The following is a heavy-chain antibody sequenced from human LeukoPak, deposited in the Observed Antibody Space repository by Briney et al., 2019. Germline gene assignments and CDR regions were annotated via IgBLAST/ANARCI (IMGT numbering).Heavy chain of an antibody. D-gene: IGHD3-10*01. CDR2: INPNSGGT. CDR3: ARDVYYGSGSYYWDY. V-gene: IGHV1-2*04. J-gene: IGHJ4*02. CDR1: GYTFTGYY. Sequence: GASVKVSCKASGYTFTGYYMHWVRQAPGQGLEWMGWINPNSGGTNYAQKFQGWVTITRDTSISTAYMELSRLRSDDTAVYYCARDVYYGSGSYYWDYWGQGTLVTVSS.